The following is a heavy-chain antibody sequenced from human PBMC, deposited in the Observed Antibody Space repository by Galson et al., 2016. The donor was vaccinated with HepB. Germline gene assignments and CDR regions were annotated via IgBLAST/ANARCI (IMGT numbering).Heavy chain of an antibody. V-gene: IGHV3-30*03. CDR1: GFSFSDYS. CDR2: ISYDGRNK. J-gene: IGHJ3*02. CDR3: ASDDAGYSSGYFIGHAFDI. Sequence: SLRLSCAASGFSFSDYSMHWVRQAPGKGLEWLAYISYDGRNKYSGDSGKGRFTVSRDNSKNTLYLQMNSLRAEDTAVYYCASDDAGYSSGYFIGHAFDIWGQGTMVTVSS. D-gene: IGHD3-22*01.